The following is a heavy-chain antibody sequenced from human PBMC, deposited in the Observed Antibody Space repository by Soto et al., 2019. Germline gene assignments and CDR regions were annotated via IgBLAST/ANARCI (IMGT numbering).Heavy chain of an antibody. CDR3: ARQAKSHYDILTGYSFYGMDV. V-gene: IGHV5-51*01. CDR1: GYSFTSYW. J-gene: IGHJ6*02. CDR2: IYPGDSDT. D-gene: IGHD3-9*01. Sequence: LGESLKISCKGSGYSFTSYWIGWVRQMPGKGLEWMGIIYPGDSDTRYSPSFQGQVTISADKSISTAYLQWSSLKASDTAMYYCARQAKSHYDILTGYSFYGMDVWGQGTTVTVSS.